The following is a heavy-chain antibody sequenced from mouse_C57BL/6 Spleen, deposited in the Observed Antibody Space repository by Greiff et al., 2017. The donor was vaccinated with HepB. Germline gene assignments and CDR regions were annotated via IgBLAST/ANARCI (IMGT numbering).Heavy chain of an antibody. D-gene: IGHD1-1*01. Sequence: VQLQQPGAELVMPGASVKLSCKASGYTFTSYWMHWVKQRPGQGLEWIGEIDPSDSYTNYNQKFKGKSTLTVDKSSSTAYMQLSSLTSEDSAVYYCARSGITTKFDYWGQGTTLTVSS. CDR2: IDPSDSYT. V-gene: IGHV1-69*01. CDR3: ARSGITTKFDY. J-gene: IGHJ2*01. CDR1: GYTFTSYW.